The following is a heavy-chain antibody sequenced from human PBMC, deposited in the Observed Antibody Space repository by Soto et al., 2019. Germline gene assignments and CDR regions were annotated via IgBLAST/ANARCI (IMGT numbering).Heavy chain of an antibody. CDR1: GFTFRTYW. V-gene: IGHV3-7*05. CDR3: ARDGSTSWYSYDYHGMDV. D-gene: IGHD5-18*01. CDR2: INQDGSEK. J-gene: IGHJ6*02. Sequence: EVQLVESGGGLVQPGGSLRLSCGASGFTFRTYWLIWVRQVPGKGLEWVANINQDGSEKNYVDSVKCRFTISRDNAKNLLHLQMSRLRAEDTALYYCARDGSTSWYSYDYHGMDVWGQGTTVTVS.